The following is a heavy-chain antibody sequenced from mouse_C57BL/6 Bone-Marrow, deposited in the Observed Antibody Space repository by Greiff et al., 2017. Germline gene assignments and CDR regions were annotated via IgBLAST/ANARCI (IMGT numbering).Heavy chain of an antibody. Sequence: VQLQQPGAELVRPGSSVKLSCKASGYTFTSYWMDWVKQRPGQGLEWIGNIYPSDSETHYNQKFKDKATLTVDKSSSTAYMQLSSLTSEDYAVYYCARYGDYPYWYFDVWGTGTTVTVSS. CDR3: ARYGDYPYWYFDV. CDR2: IYPSDSET. V-gene: IGHV1-61*01. CDR1: GYTFTSYW. D-gene: IGHD2-13*01. J-gene: IGHJ1*03.